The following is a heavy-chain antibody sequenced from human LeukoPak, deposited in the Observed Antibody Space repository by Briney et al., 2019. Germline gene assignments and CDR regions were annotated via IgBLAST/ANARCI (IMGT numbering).Heavy chain of an antibody. Sequence: SETLSLTCAVYGGSFSGYYWSWIRQPPGKGLEWIGEINHSGSTNYNPSLKSRVTISVGTSKNQFSLKLSSVTAADTAVYYCARERVAARPVIDYWGQGTLVTVSS. CDR1: GGSFSGYY. D-gene: IGHD6-6*01. CDR3: ARERVAARPVIDY. CDR2: INHSGST. J-gene: IGHJ4*02. V-gene: IGHV4-34*01.